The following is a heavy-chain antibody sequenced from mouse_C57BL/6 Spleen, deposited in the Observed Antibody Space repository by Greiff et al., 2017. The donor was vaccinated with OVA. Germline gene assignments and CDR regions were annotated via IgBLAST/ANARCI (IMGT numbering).Heavy chain of an antibody. D-gene: IGHD2-4*01. CDR3: ARRIDYDYDGGPWFAY. CDR2: IYPSDSET. Sequence: QVHVKQPGAELVRPGSSVKLSCKASGYTFTSYWMDWVKQRPGQGLEWIGNIYPSDSETHYNQKFKDKATLTVDKSSSTAYMQLSSLTSEDSAVYYCARRIDYDYDGGPWFAYWGQGTLVTVSA. V-gene: IGHV1-61*01. J-gene: IGHJ3*01. CDR1: GYTFTSYW.